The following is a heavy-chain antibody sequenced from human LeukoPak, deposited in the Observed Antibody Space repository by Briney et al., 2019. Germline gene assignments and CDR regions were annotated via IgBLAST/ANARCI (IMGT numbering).Heavy chain of an antibody. D-gene: IGHD3-22*01. Sequence: GGSLRLSCAASGFTFSGYWMSLVRQAPGKGLEWVANINLDGSVRHYVDSARGRFTISRDNAKNSLYLQMNSLRAEDTALYYCATSDDGSGSDWGQGTLVTVSS. CDR1: GFTFSGYW. CDR3: ATSDDGSGSD. V-gene: IGHV3-7*01. J-gene: IGHJ4*02. CDR2: INLDGSVR.